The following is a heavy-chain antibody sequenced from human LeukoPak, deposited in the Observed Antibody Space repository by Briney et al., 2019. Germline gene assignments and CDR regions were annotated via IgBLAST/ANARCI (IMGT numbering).Heavy chain of an antibody. V-gene: IGHV3-53*05. CDR1: GFTVSTNY. Sequence: GGSLRLSCAASGFTVSTNYMSWVRQAPGKGLEWVSVIYSGGSTYYADSVKGRFTISRDNSKNTLYLQMNSLRAEDTAVYYCAKDVDTAGGGYFDYWGQGTLVTVSS. CDR2: IYSGGST. D-gene: IGHD5-18*01. CDR3: AKDVDTAGGGYFDY. J-gene: IGHJ4*02.